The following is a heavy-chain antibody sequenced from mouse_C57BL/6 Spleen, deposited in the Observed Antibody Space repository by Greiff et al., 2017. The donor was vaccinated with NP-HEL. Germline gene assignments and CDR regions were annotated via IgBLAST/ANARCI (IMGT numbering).Heavy chain of an antibody. CDR1: GYTFTSYW. CDR2: INPSSGYT. Sequence: QVQLQQSGAELAKPGASVKLSCKASGYTFTSYWMHWVKQRPGQGLEWIGYINPSSGYTKYNQKFKDKATLTADKSSSTAYMQLSSLTYEDSAVYYCARGWLIRGDYFDYWGQGTTLTVSS. CDR3: ARGWLIRGDYFDY. D-gene: IGHD2-3*01. J-gene: IGHJ2*01. V-gene: IGHV1-7*01.